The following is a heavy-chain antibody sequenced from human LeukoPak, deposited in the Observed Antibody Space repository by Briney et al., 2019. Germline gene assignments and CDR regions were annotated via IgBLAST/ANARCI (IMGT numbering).Heavy chain of an antibody. V-gene: IGHV5-51*01. CDR2: IYPGDSDT. Sequence: GESLQISCKGSGYSFTSYWIGWVRQMPRKSLEWMGTIYPGDSDTRYSPSFQGQVTISADKSISTAYLQWSSLKASDTAMYYCARLGYCSSTSCYWNPNYFDYWGQGTLVTVSS. CDR1: GYSFTSYW. J-gene: IGHJ4*02. CDR3: ARLGYCSSTSCYWNPNYFDY. D-gene: IGHD2-2*01.